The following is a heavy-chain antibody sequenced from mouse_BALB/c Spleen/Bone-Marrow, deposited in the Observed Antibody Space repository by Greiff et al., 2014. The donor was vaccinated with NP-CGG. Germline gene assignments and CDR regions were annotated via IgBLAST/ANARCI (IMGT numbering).Heavy chain of an antibody. D-gene: IGHD2-3*01. CDR3: GNERKFDGYYDFDY. V-gene: IGHV2-9*02. Sequence: QVQLKESGPGLVAPSQSLSITCTVSGFSLTSYGVHWVRQPLGKGLEWLGVIWDAGNGYYTSANMSIMSISKDTSKSQLFLKNNKLQTDNAAEYSGGNERKFDGYYDFDYWGRGTTLTVSS. CDR1: GFSLTSYG. J-gene: IGHJ2*01. CDR2: IWDAGNG.